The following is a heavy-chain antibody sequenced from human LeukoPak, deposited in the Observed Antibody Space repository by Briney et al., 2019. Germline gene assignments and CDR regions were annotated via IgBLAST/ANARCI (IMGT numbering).Heavy chain of an antibody. D-gene: IGHD2-2*02. Sequence: ASVKVSCKASGYTFNAYFIHWVRQAPGQGPEWMGYINPNVGATKYAEKFQGRVAMTRDTSINTAYMELSSVTSDDTALYFCALGGLSRGTSYYTWGQGTLVTVSS. V-gene: IGHV1-2*02. CDR1: GYTFNAYF. J-gene: IGHJ5*02. CDR2: INPNVGAT. CDR3: ALGGLSRGTSYYT.